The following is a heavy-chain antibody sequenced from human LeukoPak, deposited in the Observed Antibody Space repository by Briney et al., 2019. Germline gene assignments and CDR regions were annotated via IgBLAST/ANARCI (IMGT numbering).Heavy chain of an antibody. CDR3: AREVAARRLGSWVDP. CDR1: GFIIGSFW. J-gene: IGHJ5*01. D-gene: IGHD6-6*01. CDR2: KKQDGSER. Sequence: GGSRRLSLAAPGFIIGSFWMTWAGQAPGKGWGWVANKKQDGSERNYVDSVRGRFTASRDNAKNSLYLQMNSLRVEDTAVYYCAREVAARRLGSWVDPWGQGTPVIVSS. V-gene: IGHV3-7*01.